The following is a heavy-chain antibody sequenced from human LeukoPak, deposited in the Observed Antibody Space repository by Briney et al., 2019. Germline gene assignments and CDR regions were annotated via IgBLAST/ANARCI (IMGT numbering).Heavy chain of an antibody. J-gene: IGHJ4*02. V-gene: IGHV3-53*01. D-gene: IGHD3-10*01. CDR3: ATYYYGSGPEK. Sequence: GGSLRLSCAAFGLTFSGNYMSWVRQAPGKGLEWVSVLYSDGGTYYADSVKGRFSISRDTSKNTVYLQMNSLRDDDTAVYYCATYYYGSGPEKWGQGTLVTVSS. CDR1: GLTFSGNY. CDR2: LYSDGGT.